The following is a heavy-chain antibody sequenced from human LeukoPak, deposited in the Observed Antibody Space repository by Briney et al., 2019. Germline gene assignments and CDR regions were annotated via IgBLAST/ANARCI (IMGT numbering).Heavy chain of an antibody. Sequence: GESLRISCKGSGYSFTSYWIGWVRQMPGKGLEWMGIIYPGDSDTRYSPSFQGQVTISADKSICTAYLQWSSLKASDTAMYYCARLLKVAALKSSFDPWGQGTLVTVSS. D-gene: IGHD6-13*01. CDR2: IYPGDSDT. J-gene: IGHJ5*02. CDR1: GYSFTSYW. CDR3: ARLLKVAALKSSFDP. V-gene: IGHV5-51*01.